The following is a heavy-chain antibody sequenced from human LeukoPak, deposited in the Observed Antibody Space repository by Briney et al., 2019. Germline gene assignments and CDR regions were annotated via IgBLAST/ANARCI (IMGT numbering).Heavy chain of an antibody. V-gene: IGHV1-2*02. CDR3: ARDHDSSGYFDY. CDR2: INPNSGGT. Sequence: ASVKVSCTASGYTFTGYYMHWVRQAPGQGLEWMGWINPNSGGTNYAQQFQGRVTMTRDTSISTAYMELSRLRSDDTAVYYCARDHDSSGYFDYWGQGTLVTVSS. J-gene: IGHJ4*02. D-gene: IGHD3-22*01. CDR1: GYTFTGYY.